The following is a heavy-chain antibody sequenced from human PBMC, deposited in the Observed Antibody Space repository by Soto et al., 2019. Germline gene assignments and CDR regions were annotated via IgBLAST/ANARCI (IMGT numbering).Heavy chain of an antibody. V-gene: IGHV3-15*01. D-gene: IGHD3-22*01. CDR1: GFTFSNAW. Sequence: GGSLRLSCAASGFTFSNAWMSWVRQAPGKGLEWVGRIKSKTDGGTTDYAAPVKGRFTISRDDSKNTLYLQMNSLKSENTAVYYCTTVSSSSGYSDFDYWGQGTLVTV. J-gene: IGHJ4*02. CDR3: TTVSSSSGYSDFDY. CDR2: IKSKTDGGTT.